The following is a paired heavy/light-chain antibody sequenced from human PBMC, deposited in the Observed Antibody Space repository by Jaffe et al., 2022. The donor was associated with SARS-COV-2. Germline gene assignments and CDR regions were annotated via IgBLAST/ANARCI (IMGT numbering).Heavy chain of an antibody. V-gene: IGHV1-8*01. D-gene: IGHD2-21*01. CDR2: MNPSRGYT. J-gene: IGHJ4*02. CDR3: ARGRGYSVSKIVYYFDY. CDR1: GYTFTSFD. Sequence: QVQLVQSGAEVKKPGASVKVSCKASGYTFTSFDINWARQAPGQGLEWVGWMNPSRGYTGYAQKFQGRVTMTMDSSISTAYLELSSLRSEDTAVYYCARGRGYSVSKIVYYFDYWGQGTLVTVSS.
Light chain of an antibody. CDR1: QNINYW. CDR3: HHYGT. Sequence: DIQMTQSPSTLSASVGDRVTITCRASQNINYWLAWYQQKPGKAPNLLIYQASTLESGVPSRFSASGSGTEFTLTISGLQPDDSATYYCHHYGTFGQGTKLEIK. CDR2: QAS. V-gene: IGKV1-5*03. J-gene: IGKJ2*01.